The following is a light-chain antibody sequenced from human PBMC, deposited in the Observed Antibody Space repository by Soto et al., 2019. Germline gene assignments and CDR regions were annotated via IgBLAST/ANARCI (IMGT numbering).Light chain of an antibody. CDR2: GAS. CDR3: QQLNSYPRT. V-gene: IGKV3-15*01. J-gene: IGKJ1*01. Sequence: EIVMTQSPATLSVSPGERATLSCRASQSVSSNLAWYQQKPGQAPRLLIYGASTRATGIPARFSGSGSGTEFTLTISSLQSEDFATYYCQQLNSYPRTFGQGTKVDIK. CDR1: QSVSSN.